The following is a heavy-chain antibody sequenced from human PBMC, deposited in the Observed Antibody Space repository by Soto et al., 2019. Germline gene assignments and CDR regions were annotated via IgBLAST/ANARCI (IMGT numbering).Heavy chain of an antibody. CDR2: IRGSGGST. V-gene: IGHV3-23*01. CDR3: AKDWVWQSPGDWYFDL. D-gene: IGHD6-19*01. CDR1: GFIFSSYA. Sequence: EVQLLESGGGLVQPGGSLRLSCAASGFIFSSYAMSWVRQAPGKGLEWVSVIRGSGGSTYYADSVKGRFTISRDNSKNTLFLQMSSLRTDDTAVYYCAKDWVWQSPGDWYFDLWGRGTVVTVSS. J-gene: IGHJ2*01.